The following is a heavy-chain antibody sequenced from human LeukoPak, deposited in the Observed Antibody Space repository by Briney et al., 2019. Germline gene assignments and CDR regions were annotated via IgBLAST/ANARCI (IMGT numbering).Heavy chain of an antibody. CDR2: INHSGST. V-gene: IGHV4-34*01. J-gene: IGHJ6*04. D-gene: IGHD3-3*01. CDR3: AGHTYYDFWSGYKVDV. CDR1: GGSFSGYY. Sequence: SETLSLTCAVYGGSFSGYYWSWIRQPPGKGLEWNGEINHSGSTNYNPSLKSRVTISVDTSKNQFSLKLSSVTAADTAVYYCAGHTYYDFWSGYKVDVWGKGTTVTVSS.